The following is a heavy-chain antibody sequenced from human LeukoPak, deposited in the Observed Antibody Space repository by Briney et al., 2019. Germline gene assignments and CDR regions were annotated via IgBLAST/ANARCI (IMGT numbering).Heavy chain of an antibody. CDR1: GFTFDDYG. J-gene: IGHJ4*02. D-gene: IGHD2-8*01. V-gene: IGHV3-20*04. CDR2: INRNGDST. Sequence: RTGGSLRLSCEASGFTFDDYGMSWVRQLPGKGLEWVSGINRNGDSTDYAGSVKGRFTISRDNAKNSHFLQMNSLRVEDTALYYCARGFRNGPFDCWGQGTLVTVSS. CDR3: ARGFRNGPFDC.